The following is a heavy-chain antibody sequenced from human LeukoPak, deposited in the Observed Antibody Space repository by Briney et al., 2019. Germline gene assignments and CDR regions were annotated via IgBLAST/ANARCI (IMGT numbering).Heavy chain of an antibody. CDR2: ISYDGSNK. Sequence: GGSLRLSCAASGFTFSSYGMHWVRQAPGKGLEWVAVISYDGSNKYYADSVKGRLTISRDNSKNTLYLQMNSLRAEDTAVYYCAKEAARQYYFDYWGQGTLVTVSS. D-gene: IGHD6-6*01. J-gene: IGHJ4*02. V-gene: IGHV3-30*18. CDR3: AKEAARQYYFDY. CDR1: GFTFSSYG.